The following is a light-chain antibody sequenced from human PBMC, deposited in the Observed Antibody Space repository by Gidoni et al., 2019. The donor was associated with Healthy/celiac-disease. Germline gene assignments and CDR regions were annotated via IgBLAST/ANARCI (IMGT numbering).Light chain of an antibody. CDR2: GNS. Sequence: HSVLTQPPSVSGPPAQGLTISCTGSRANLEAGYDVHSAQQLPGTAPTHLIYGNSNRAPGVPHRVSGAKCGTSAPPAITVGQAEDVAVYYSQPYDSSLSGLWVFGGGTKLTVL. CDR3: QPYDSSLSGLWV. CDR1: RANLEAGYD. V-gene: IGLV1-40*01. J-gene: IGLJ3*02.